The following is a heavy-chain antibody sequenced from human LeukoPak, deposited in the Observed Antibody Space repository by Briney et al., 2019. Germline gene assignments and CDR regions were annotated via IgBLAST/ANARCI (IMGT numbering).Heavy chain of an antibody. CDR3: ARAGYGDPHFDF. D-gene: IGHD4-17*01. J-gene: IGHJ4*02. Sequence: GGSLRLSCAASGFTFSNYGMHWVRQAPGKGLEWVAAIWYDGSNKYYGDSVKGRFTISRGNSKNTLYLQMNSLRAEDTAAYYCARAGYGDPHFDFWGQGTLVTVSS. CDR2: IWYDGSNK. V-gene: IGHV3-33*01. CDR1: GFTFSNYG.